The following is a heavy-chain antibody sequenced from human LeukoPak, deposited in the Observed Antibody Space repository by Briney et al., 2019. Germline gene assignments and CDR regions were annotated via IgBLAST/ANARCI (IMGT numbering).Heavy chain of an antibody. V-gene: IGHV4-59*01. CDR2: IYHSGST. J-gene: IGHJ3*02. Sequence: SSETLSLTCTVSGGSISSYYWSWIRQPPGKGLEWIGYIYHSGSTNYNPSLKSRVTISVDTSENQFSLKLSSVTAADTAVYYCARDRNYDFWSGYYQEAFDIWGQGTMVTVSS. D-gene: IGHD3-3*01. CDR3: ARDRNYDFWSGYYQEAFDI. CDR1: GGSISSYY.